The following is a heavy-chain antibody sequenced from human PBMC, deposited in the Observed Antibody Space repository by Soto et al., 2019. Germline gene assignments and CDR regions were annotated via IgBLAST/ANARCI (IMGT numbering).Heavy chain of an antibody. CDR2: IYPGDSDT. CDR3: ARLGAMTSSTDWFDP. D-gene: IGHD2-2*01. Sequence: GESLKISCKGSGYSFTSYWIGWVRQMPGKGLEWMGIIYPGDSDTRYSPSFQGQVTISADKSISTAYLQWSSLKASDTAMYYCARLGAMTSSTDWFDPWGQGTLVTVSS. CDR1: GYSFTSYW. V-gene: IGHV5-51*01. J-gene: IGHJ5*02.